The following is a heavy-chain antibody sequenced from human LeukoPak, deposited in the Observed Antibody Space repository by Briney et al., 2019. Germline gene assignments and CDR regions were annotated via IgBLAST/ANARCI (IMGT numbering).Heavy chain of an antibody. CDR3: ARVQPGHVDIVATMIDAYFDY. D-gene: IGHD5-12*01. CDR2: IYYSGST. Sequence: PSETLSLTCTVSGGSISSGDYYWSWIRQPPGKGLEWIGYIYYSGSTYYKPSLKSRVTISVDTSKNQFSLKLSSVTAADTAVYYCARVQPGHVDIVATMIDAYFDYWGQGTLVTVSS. J-gene: IGHJ4*02. CDR1: GGSISSGDYY. V-gene: IGHV4-30-4*01.